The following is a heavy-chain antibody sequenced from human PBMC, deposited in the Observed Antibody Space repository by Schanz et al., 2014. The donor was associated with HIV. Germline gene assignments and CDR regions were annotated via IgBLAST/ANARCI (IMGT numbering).Heavy chain of an antibody. CDR1: GYTFTSYD. CDR3: ARRRGWGSYRYFPYGLDV. D-gene: IGHD3-16*02. Sequence: QVHLVQSGAEVKKPGASVKVSCKASGYTFTSYDINWVRQATGQGLEWMGWMNPNSGNTGFAQKFQGRVTMTRNTSITTAYMELTSLRPEDTAVYYCARRRGWGSYRYFPYGLDVWGQGTLVTVSS. CDR2: MNPNSGNT. J-gene: IGHJ4*02. V-gene: IGHV1-8*01.